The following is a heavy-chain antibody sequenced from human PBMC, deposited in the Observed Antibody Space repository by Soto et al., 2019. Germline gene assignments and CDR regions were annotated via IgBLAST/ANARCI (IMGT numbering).Heavy chain of an antibody. CDR2: IYYSGST. CDR1: GGSIISSSYY. J-gene: IGHJ6*02. Sequence: SETLSLTCTVSGGSIISSSYYWGWIRQPPGKGLEWIGSIYYSGSTYYNPSLKSRVTISVDTSKNQFSLKLSSVTAADTAVYYCARQYGYCSGGSCYRLRYYYGMDVWGQGTTVTVSS. V-gene: IGHV4-39*01. D-gene: IGHD2-15*01. CDR3: ARQYGYCSGGSCYRLRYYYGMDV.